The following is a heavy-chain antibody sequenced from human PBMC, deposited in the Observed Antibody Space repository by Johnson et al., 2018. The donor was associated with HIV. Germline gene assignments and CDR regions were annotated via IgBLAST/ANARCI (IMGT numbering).Heavy chain of an antibody. D-gene: IGHD3-10*01. CDR3: SRPDLGLWFRESNAFDI. CDR1: GFTVSSNY. J-gene: IGHJ3*02. Sequence: VQLVESGGGLVQPGGSLRLSCAASGFTVSSNYMSWVRQAPGKGLEWVSVIYSGGSTYYADSVKGRFTISRDNAQNSLYLQMNSLSSEDTAVYYCSRPDLGLWFRESNAFDIWGPGTMVTVSS. V-gene: IGHV3-66*04. CDR2: IYSGGST.